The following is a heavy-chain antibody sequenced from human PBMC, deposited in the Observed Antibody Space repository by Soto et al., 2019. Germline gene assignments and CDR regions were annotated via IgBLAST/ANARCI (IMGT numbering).Heavy chain of an antibody. J-gene: IGHJ4*02. CDR1: GFSLSTSGVG. Sequence: QITLKESGPTLVKPTQTLTLTCTFSGFSLSTSGVGVGWIRQPPGKALEWLALIYWDDDKRYSPSLKSRLTITTDTSKNQVVLTMTNMDPVDTATYYCAHRLNFWGSLSFDYWGQGTLVTVSS. V-gene: IGHV2-5*02. CDR3: AHRLNFWGSLSFDY. D-gene: IGHD3-16*01. CDR2: IYWDDDK.